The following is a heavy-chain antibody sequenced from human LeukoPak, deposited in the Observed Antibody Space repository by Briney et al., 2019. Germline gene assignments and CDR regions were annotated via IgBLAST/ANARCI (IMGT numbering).Heavy chain of an antibody. V-gene: IGHV3-7*01. Sequence: GGSLRLSCAASGFTFSSYWMSWVRQAPGKGLEWVANIKQDGSEKYYVDSVKGRFTISRDNAKNSLYLQMNSLRAEDTAVYYCARQDVAWNDVYWFDPWGQGTLVTVSS. CDR2: IKQDGSEK. CDR3: ARQDVAWNDVYWFDP. CDR1: GFTFSSYW. D-gene: IGHD1-1*01. J-gene: IGHJ5*02.